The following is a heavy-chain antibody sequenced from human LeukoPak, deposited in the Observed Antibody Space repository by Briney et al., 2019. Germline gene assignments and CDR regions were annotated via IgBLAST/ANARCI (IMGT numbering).Heavy chain of an antibody. D-gene: IGHD2-15*01. V-gene: IGHV4-34*01. J-gene: IGHJ4*02. Sequence: SETLSLTCAVYGGSFSGYYWSWIRQPPGKGLEWIGEINHSGSTNYNPSLKSRVTISVDTSKNQFSLKLSSVTAADTAVYYCARGLVVVAATFDYWGQGTLVTDSS. CDR2: INHSGST. CDR1: GGSFSGYY. CDR3: ARGLVVVAATFDY.